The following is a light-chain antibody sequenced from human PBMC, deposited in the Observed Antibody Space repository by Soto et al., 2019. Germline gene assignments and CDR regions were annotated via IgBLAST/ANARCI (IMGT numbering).Light chain of an antibody. CDR3: CSYAGSSTFDV. J-gene: IGLJ1*01. Sequence: QPVLTQPASGSGSHRQSSTISCTGTSSDVGSYNLVSWYQQHPGKAPKLMIYEGSKRPSGVSNRFSGSKSGNTASLTISGLQAEDEADYYCCSYAGSSTFDVFGTGTKVTVL. CDR2: EGS. CDR1: SSDVGSYNL. V-gene: IGLV2-23*03.